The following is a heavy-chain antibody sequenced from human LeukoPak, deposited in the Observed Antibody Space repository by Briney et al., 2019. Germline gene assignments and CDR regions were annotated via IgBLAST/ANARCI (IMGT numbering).Heavy chain of an antibody. Sequence: GGSLRLSCAASGFTFSSYAMSWVRQAPGKGLEWVSAISGSGGSTYYADSVKGRFTISRDNSKNTLYLQMNSLRPDDTAFYYCAKGPQLGSIDYWGQGTLVTVSS. V-gene: IGHV3-23*01. CDR2: ISGSGGST. CDR3: AKGPQLGSIDY. CDR1: GFTFSSYA. J-gene: IGHJ4*02. D-gene: IGHD7-27*01.